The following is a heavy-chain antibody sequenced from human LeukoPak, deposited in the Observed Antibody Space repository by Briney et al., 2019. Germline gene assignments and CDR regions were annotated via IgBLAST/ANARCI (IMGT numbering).Heavy chain of an antibody. Sequence: GASVKVSCKASGDTFTNYEINWVRQAPGQGLEWMGWMNPKSGKTGYGQKFQGRVTMTRNTSITTAYMELSSLRPEDTAVYFCARVHDYGDYDPDYWGQGTLVTASS. CDR1: GDTFTNYE. J-gene: IGHJ4*02. CDR2: MNPKSGKT. CDR3: ARVHDYGDYDPDY. V-gene: IGHV1-8*01. D-gene: IGHD4-17*01.